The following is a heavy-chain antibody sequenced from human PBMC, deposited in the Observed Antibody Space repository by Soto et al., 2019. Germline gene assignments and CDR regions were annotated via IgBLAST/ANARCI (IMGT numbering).Heavy chain of an antibody. CDR3: ARDLYCSGGSCPYYYYYMDV. D-gene: IGHD2-15*01. J-gene: IGHJ6*03. V-gene: IGHV1-3*01. Sequence: GASVKVSCKASGYTFTSYAMHWVRQAPGQRLEWMGWINAGNGNTKYSQKFQGRVTITRDTSASTAYMELSSLRSEDTAVYYCARDLYCSGGSCPYYYYYMDVWGKGTTVTVSS. CDR1: GYTFTSYA. CDR2: INAGNGNT.